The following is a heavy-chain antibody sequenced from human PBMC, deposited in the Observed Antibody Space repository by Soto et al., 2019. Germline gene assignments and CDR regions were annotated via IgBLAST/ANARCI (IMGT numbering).Heavy chain of an antibody. CDR3: ATVMDSSGSSDFAY. J-gene: IGHJ4*02. Sequence: ASVKVSCKVSGYTLTELSMHWVRQAPGKGLEWMGGFDPEDGETIYAQKFQGRVTMTEDTSTDTAYMELSSLRSEDTAVYYCATVMDSSGSSDFAYWGQGTLVTVSA. V-gene: IGHV1-24*01. CDR2: FDPEDGET. CDR1: GYTLTELS. D-gene: IGHD3-22*01.